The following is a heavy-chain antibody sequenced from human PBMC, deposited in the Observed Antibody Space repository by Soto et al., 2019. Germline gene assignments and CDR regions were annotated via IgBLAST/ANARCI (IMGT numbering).Heavy chain of an antibody. CDR2: ISYDGSNK. J-gene: IGHJ2*01. D-gene: IGHD5-18*01. CDR1: GFTFSSYA. V-gene: IGHV3-30-3*01. Sequence: QVQLVESGGGVVQPGRSLRLSCAASGFTFSSYAMHWVRQAPGKGLEWVAVISYDGSNKYYADSVKGRFTISRDNSKNTLYRQMISLRAEDTAVYYCARDPLWGTAMVLWYFDLWGRGTLVTVSS. CDR3: ARDPLWGTAMVLWYFDL.